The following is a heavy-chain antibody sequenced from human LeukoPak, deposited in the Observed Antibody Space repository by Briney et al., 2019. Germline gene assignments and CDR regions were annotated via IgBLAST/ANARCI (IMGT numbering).Heavy chain of an antibody. D-gene: IGHD3-9*01. V-gene: IGHV3-23*01. CDR2: ISGSGGNT. J-gene: IGHJ6*02. Sequence: GGSLRLSCAASGFTFSSYAMNWVRQAPGKGLEWVSTISGSGGNTYYADSVKGRFTISRDNSKNTLYLQMNSLRAEDTAVYYCAKDLDILTGLYYYYAMDVWGQGTTVTVSS. CDR1: GFTFSSYA. CDR3: AKDLDILTGLYYYYAMDV.